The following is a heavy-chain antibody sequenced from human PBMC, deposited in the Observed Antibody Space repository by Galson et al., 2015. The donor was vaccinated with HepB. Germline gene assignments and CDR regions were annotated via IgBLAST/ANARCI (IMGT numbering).Heavy chain of an antibody. CDR2: IYYSGST. Sequence: QVQLQESGPGLVKPSQTLSLTCTVSGGSISSGGYYWSWIRQHPGKGLEWIGYIYYSGSTYYNPSLKSRVTISVDTSKNQFSLKLSSVTAADTAVYYCARVRRGITVYYYYMDVWGKGTTVTVSS. CDR1: GGSISSGGYY. D-gene: IGHD1-20*01. CDR3: ARVRRGITVYYYYMDV. J-gene: IGHJ6*03. V-gene: IGHV4-31*03.